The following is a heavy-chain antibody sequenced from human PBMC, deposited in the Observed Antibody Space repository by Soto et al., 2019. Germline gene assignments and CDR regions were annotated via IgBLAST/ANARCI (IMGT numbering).Heavy chain of an antibody. CDR1: GFTLSSHW. CDR2: IKQDGSEK. D-gene: IGHD5-12*01. V-gene: IGHV3-7*01. CDR3: ARDRPRFSGYEY. Sequence: PWGSLRLPWAASGFTLSSHWMSWVRQAPGKGLEWVANIKQDGSEKYYVDSVKGRFTISRDNVKNSLYLQMNSLRAEDTAVYYCARDRPRFSGYEYWGQGTPVTVSS. J-gene: IGHJ4*02.